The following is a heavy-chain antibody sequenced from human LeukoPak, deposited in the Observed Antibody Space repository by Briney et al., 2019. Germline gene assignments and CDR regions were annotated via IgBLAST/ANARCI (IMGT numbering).Heavy chain of an antibody. Sequence: ASVKVSCKASGYTFTSYDINWVRQATGQGLEWMGWMNPNSGNTGYAQKFQGRVTMTRNTSISTAYMELSSLRSEHTAVYYCARDPSGLATLRWFDYWGQGTLVTVSS. J-gene: IGHJ4*02. CDR1: GYTFTSYD. D-gene: IGHD2-15*01. CDR2: MNPNSGNT. CDR3: ARDPSGLATLRWFDY. V-gene: IGHV1-8*01.